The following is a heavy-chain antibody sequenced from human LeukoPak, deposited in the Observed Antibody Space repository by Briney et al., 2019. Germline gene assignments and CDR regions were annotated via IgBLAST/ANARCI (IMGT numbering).Heavy chain of an antibody. CDR3: ANLGAVAGQRYFDY. D-gene: IGHD6-19*01. CDR1: GFTFSSYA. CDR2: ISGSGGST. Sequence: GGSLRLSCAASGFTFSSYAMSWFRQAPGKGLEWVSAISGSGGSTYYADSVKGRFTISRDNSKNTLYLQMNSLRAEDTAVYYCANLGAVAGQRYFDYWGQGTLVTVSS. V-gene: IGHV3-23*01. J-gene: IGHJ4*02.